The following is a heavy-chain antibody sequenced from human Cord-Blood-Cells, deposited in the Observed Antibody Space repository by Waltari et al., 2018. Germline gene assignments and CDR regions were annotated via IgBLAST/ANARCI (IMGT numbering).Heavy chain of an antibody. Sequence: EVQLVESGGGLIQPGGSPRLSCAASGFTVSSNYMSWVRQAPGDGLEWVSVIYSGGSTYYADSVKGRFTISRDNSKNTLYLQMNSLRAEDTAVYYCARGPSRYCSSTSCSDAFDIWGQGTMVTVSS. D-gene: IGHD2-2*01. CDR3: ARGPSRYCSSTSCSDAFDI. J-gene: IGHJ3*02. CDR1: GFTVSSNY. CDR2: IYSGGST. V-gene: IGHV3-53*01.